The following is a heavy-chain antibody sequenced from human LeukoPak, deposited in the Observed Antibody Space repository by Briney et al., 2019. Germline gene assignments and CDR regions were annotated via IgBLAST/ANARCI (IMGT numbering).Heavy chain of an antibody. D-gene: IGHD6-13*01. J-gene: IGHJ4*02. CDR2: IRSKGYGGTT. CDR1: GFTFGDYA. V-gene: IGHV3-49*04. Sequence: GESLRLSCTVSGFTFGDYALSWVRQAPGKGLEWVGFIRSKGYGGTTEYAASVKGRFTISRDDSKSIAHLQVNSLKTEDTAVHYCSRMYSESSSWALDYWGQGTLVTVSS. CDR3: SRMYSESSSWALDY.